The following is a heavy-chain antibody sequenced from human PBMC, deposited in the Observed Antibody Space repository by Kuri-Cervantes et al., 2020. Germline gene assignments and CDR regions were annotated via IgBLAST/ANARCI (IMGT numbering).Heavy chain of an antibody. CDR1: AYTFTSYD. CDR2: MNPNSGNT. J-gene: IGHJ4*02. V-gene: IGHV1-8*01. CDR3: ARAQGRLYDSWSGSLFDY. Sequence: ASVKVSCKASAYTFTSYDINWVRQATGQGPEWMGWMNPNSGNTGYAQKFQGRVSMTRNTSISTAYMGLSRLRSDDTAVYYCARAQGRLYDSWSGSLFDYWGQGILVTVSS. D-gene: IGHD3-3*01.